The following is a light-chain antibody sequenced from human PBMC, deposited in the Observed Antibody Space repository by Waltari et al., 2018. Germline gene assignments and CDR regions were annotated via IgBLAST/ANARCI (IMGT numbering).Light chain of an antibody. CDR1: SPNLGAGYA. CDR3: QSYDSSLSGSV. Sequence: QSGLTQPPSVSGAPGPRVTISCTGSSPNLGAGYAVHWYQLLPGTAPKLLIYGNSNRPSGVPDRFSGSKSGTSASLAITGLQAGDEAGYYCQSYDSSLSGSVFGGGTKLTVL. J-gene: IGLJ2*01. V-gene: IGLV1-40*01. CDR2: GNS.